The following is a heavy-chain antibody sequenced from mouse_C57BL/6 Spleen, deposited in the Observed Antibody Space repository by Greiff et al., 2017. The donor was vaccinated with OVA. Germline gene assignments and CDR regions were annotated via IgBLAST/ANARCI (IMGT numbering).Heavy chain of an antibody. CDR1: GYTFTDYY. CDR3: ARGGGNYVLFAY. J-gene: IGHJ3*01. Sequence: EVQLQQSGPVLVKPGASVKMSCKASGYTFTDYYMNWVKQSHGKSLEWIGVINPYNGGTSYNQKFKGKATLTVDKSSSTAYMELNSLTSEDSAVYYGARGGGNYVLFAYWGQGTLVTVSA. D-gene: IGHD2-1*01. CDR2: INPYNGGT. V-gene: IGHV1-19*01.